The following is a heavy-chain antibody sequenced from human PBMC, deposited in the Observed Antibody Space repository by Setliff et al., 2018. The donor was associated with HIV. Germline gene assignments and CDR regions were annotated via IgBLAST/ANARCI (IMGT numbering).Heavy chain of an antibody. J-gene: IGHJ4*02. CDR3: GRDEHGFNSNWYGVD. D-gene: IGHD6-13*01. V-gene: IGHV4-61*02. Sequence: SETLSLTCTVSGGSISSGNYYWSWIRQAAGKGLEWIGRIYTSGSANYNPSLKSRVTISVDTSKNQFSLKLSSVTVADTALYYCGRDEHGFNSNWYGVDWGQGTLVTVSS. CDR2: IYTSGSA. CDR1: GGSISSGNYY.